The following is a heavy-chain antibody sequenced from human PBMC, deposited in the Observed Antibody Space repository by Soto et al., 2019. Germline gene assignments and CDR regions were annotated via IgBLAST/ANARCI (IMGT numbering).Heavy chain of an antibody. Sequence: QVQLVQSADEVKKPGSSVKISCKASGETFINYSFSWMRQAPGQGLEWMGGIVPMSGGPNSAEKFHDRLTITADRSTGTVTMQLSRLTSDDTAVYYCARVGIRLIPADLGGGYHFQGLDVWGEGTKVTVS. CDR3: ARVGIRLIPADLGGGYHFQGLDV. J-gene: IGHJ6*02. D-gene: IGHD2-2*01. CDR2: IVPMSGGP. V-gene: IGHV1-69*01. CDR1: GETFINYS.